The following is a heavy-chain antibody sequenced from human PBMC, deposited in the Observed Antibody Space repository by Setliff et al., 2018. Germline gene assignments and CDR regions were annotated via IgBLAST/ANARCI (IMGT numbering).Heavy chain of an antibody. J-gene: IGHJ5*02. V-gene: IGHV4-34*01. CDR3: ARVGPYYYGSGSS. CDR2: INHSGST. D-gene: IGHD3-10*01. Sequence: SETLSLTCTVSGGSISSHYWSCIRQPPGKGLEWIGEINHSGSTNYNPSLKSRVTISVDTSKNQFSLKLSSVTAADTAVYYCARVGPYYYGSGSSWGQGTLVTVSS. CDR1: GGSISSHY.